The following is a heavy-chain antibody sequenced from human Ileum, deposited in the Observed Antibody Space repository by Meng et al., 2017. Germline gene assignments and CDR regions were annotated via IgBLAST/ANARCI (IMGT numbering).Heavy chain of an antibody. Sequence: QVQLQESGPGLVKPSQTLSLTCSGPNGSLTNVNNYWNWIRQAPGQALKHIGYIYYDGSSYATPSLKSRVTMSIDTSTNQFSLRLDSVTAADTAVYYCAREFYVDTAMVIDSWGPGALVTVSS. V-gene: IGHV4-30-4*01. CDR3: AREFYVDTAMVIDS. J-gene: IGHJ4*02. D-gene: IGHD5-18*01. CDR2: IYYDGSS. CDR1: NGSLTNVNNY.